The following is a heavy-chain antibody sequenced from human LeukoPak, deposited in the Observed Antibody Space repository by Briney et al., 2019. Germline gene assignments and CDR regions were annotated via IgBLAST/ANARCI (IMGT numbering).Heavy chain of an antibody. CDR1: GFTFRSYS. Sequence: GGSLRLSCAASGFTFRSYSMHWVRQAPGKGLEWVSYISSTSSNIYYADSVKGRFTISRDNAKNSLYLQMNSLRDEDTAVYYCARAAPYYYDSSGYSAFDSWGQGTMVTVSA. CDR3: ARAAPYYYDSSGYSAFDS. D-gene: IGHD3-22*01. V-gene: IGHV3-48*02. J-gene: IGHJ3*02. CDR2: ISSTSSNI.